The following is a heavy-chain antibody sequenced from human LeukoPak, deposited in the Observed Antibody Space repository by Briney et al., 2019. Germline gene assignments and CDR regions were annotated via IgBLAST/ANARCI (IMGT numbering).Heavy chain of an antibody. CDR1: GGTFSSYA. J-gene: IGHJ3*02. Sequence: SVKVSCKASGGTFSSYAISWVRQAPGQGLEWMGRIIPIFGTANYAQKFQGRVTITTDESTSTAYMELSSLRSEDTAVYYCARRRNWNHDDAFDIRGQGTMVTVSS. V-gene: IGHV1-69*05. CDR3: ARRRNWNHDDAFDI. CDR2: IIPIFGTA. D-gene: IGHD1-14*01.